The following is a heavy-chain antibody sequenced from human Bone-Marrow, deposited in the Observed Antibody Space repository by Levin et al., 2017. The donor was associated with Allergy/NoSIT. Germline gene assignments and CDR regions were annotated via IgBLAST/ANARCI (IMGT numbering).Heavy chain of an antibody. CDR3: VREPYYGDDDH. Sequence: PGGSLRLSCAASGFSFTRYSMNWVRQAPGKGLEWVSSITSDSNNVYYGDSVKGRFTISRDNAKKSLHLQMNSLRVEDTAVYYCVREPYYGDDDHWGQGTLVTVSS. V-gene: IGHV3-21*01. J-gene: IGHJ4*02. D-gene: IGHD4-17*01. CDR1: GFSFTRYS. CDR2: ITSDSNNV.